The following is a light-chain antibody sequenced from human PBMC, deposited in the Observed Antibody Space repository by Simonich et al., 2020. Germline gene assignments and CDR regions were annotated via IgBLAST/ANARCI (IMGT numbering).Light chain of an antibody. J-gene: IGKJ4*01. V-gene: IGKV4-1*01. CDR1: QSVFYSSNHKNY. Sequence: DIVMTQSPDSLAVSLGERATINCKSSQSVFYSSNHKNYLAWYQQKPGQPPTLLIYWASTRESGVPDRVSGSGSGTDFTLTISSLQAEDVAVYYCQQYYSTPLTFGGGTKVEIK. CDR3: QQYYSTPLT. CDR2: WAS.